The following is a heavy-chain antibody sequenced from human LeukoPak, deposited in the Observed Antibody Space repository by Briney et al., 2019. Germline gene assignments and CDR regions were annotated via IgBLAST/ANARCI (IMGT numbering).Heavy chain of an antibody. V-gene: IGHV4-39*01. J-gene: IGHJ4*02. CDR1: GGSISSSSYY. CDR2: IYYSGST. D-gene: IGHD5-12*01. CDR3: ARHSGYVLTNTFFDY. Sequence: PSETLSLTCTVSGGSISSSSYYWGWIRQPPGKGLEWIGSIYYSGSTYYNPSLKSRVTISVDTSKNQFSLKLSSVTAADTAVYYCARHSGYVLTNTFFDYWGQGTLVTVSS.